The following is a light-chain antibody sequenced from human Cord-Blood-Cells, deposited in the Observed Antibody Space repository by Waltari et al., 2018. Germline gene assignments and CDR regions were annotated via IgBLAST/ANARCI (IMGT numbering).Light chain of an antibody. V-gene: IGLV1-51*01. CDR3: GTWDNSLSAGV. J-gene: IGLJ1*01. CDR2: DNN. CDR1: SSNIGNNY. Sequence: QSVLTQPPSVSAAPGQKVAISCSGSSSNIGNNYVSWYQQPPGTAPKLLIYDNNKRPSGIPDRFSGSKSGTSATLGITGRQTGDEADYYCGTWDNSLSAGVFGTGTKVTVL.